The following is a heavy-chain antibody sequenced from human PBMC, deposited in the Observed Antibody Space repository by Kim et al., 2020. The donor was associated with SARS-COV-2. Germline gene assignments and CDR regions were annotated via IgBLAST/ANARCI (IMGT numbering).Heavy chain of an antibody. CDR2: INHSGST. D-gene: IGHD2-2*01. V-gene: IGHV4-34*01. Sequence: SETLSLTCAVYGGSFSGYYWSWIRQPPGKGLEWIGEINHSGSTNYNPSLKSRVTISVDTSKNQFSLKLSSVTAADTAVYYCARSRRYCSSTSCPWGYWGQGTLVTVSS. CDR3: ARSRRYCSSTSCPWGY. CDR1: GGSFSGYY. J-gene: IGHJ4*02.